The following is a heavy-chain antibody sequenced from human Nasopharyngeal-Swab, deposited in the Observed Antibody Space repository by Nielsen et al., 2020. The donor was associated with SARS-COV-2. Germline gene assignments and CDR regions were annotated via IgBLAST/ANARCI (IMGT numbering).Heavy chain of an antibody. CDR1: GFTFSSYD. J-gene: IGHJ6*02. CDR2: IGTAGDT. V-gene: IGHV3-13*01. CDR3: AREEYSSSHIYYYYYGMDV. D-gene: IGHD6-6*01. Sequence: GGSLRLSCAASGFTFSSYDMHWVRQATGKGLEWVSAIGTAGDTYYPGSVKGRFTISRDNAKNSLYLQMNSLRAEDTAVYYCAREEYSSSHIYYYYYGMDVWGQGTTVTVSS.